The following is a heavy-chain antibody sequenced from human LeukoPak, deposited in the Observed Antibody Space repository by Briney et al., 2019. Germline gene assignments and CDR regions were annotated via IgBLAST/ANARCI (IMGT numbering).Heavy chain of an antibody. CDR2: ISYDGSNK. V-gene: IGHV3-30-3*02. Sequence: PGRSLRLSCAASGFTFSSYAMHWVRQAPGKGLEWVAVISYDGSNKYYADSVKGRFTISRDNSKNTLYLQMSSLRDEDTAVYYCAKWGDFDVLTGYYVPDFWGQGTLVTVSS. D-gene: IGHD3-9*01. J-gene: IGHJ4*02. CDR1: GFTFSSYA. CDR3: AKWGDFDVLTGYYVPDF.